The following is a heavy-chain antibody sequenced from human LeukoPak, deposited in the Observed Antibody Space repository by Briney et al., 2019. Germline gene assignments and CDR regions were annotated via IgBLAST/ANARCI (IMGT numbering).Heavy chain of an antibody. J-gene: IGHJ4*02. CDR2: IYYSGST. CDR1: GGSINSYY. D-gene: IGHD3-22*01. V-gene: IGHV4-59*01. Sequence: SETLSLTCTVSGGSINSYYWSWIRQPPGKGLQWIGYIYYSGSTNYNPSLKSRVTISVDTSKNQFSLKLSSVTAADTAVYYCARGSYYYDSSPDYWGQGTLVTVSS. CDR3: ARGSYYYDSSPDY.